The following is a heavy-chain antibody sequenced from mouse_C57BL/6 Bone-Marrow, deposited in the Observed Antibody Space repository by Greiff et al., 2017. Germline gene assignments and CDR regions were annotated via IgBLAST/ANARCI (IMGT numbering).Heavy chain of an antibody. J-gene: IGHJ4*01. D-gene: IGHD1-1*01. CDR3: AGHPDYYGSSYAMGY. CDR2: ISSGGSYT. CDR1: GFTFSSYG. V-gene: IGHV5-6*02. Sequence: DVKLVESGGDLVKPGGSLKLSCAASGFTFSSYGMSWVRQTPDKRLEWVATISSGGSYTYYPDSVKGRFTISRDNAKNTLYLQMSSLKSEDTAMYYCAGHPDYYGSSYAMGYWGQGTSVTVSS.